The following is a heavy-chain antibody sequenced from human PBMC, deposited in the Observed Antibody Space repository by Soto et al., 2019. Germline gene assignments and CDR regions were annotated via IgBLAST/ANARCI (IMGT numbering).Heavy chain of an antibody. Sequence: EVQVVESGGGLVKPGGSLRLSCAASGVTFSDAWMNWVRQAPGKGLEWVGRIKTKTDGGTTDYAAPVKGRFSISRDDSKNTLFLQMNSLKTEDTAIYYCIAEPTWIEVWSDYWGQGTLVTVSA. V-gene: IGHV3-15*07. D-gene: IGHD5-18*01. CDR1: GVTFSDAW. CDR2: IKTKTDGGTT. J-gene: IGHJ4*02. CDR3: IAEPTWIEVWSDY.